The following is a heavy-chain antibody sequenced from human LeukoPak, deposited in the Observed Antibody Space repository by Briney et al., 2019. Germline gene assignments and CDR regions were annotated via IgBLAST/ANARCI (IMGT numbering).Heavy chain of an antibody. D-gene: IGHD2-2*01. CDR3: ARGRGYCSSTSCRFDP. J-gene: IGHJ5*02. CDR2: INHSGST. V-gene: IGHV4-34*01. Sequence: PSETLSLTCAVYGGSFSGYYWSWIRQPPGKGLEWIGEINHSGSTNYNPSLKSRVTISVDTSKNQFSLKLSSVTAADTAVYYCARGRGYCSSTSCRFDPWGQGTLVTVSS. CDR1: GGSFSGYY.